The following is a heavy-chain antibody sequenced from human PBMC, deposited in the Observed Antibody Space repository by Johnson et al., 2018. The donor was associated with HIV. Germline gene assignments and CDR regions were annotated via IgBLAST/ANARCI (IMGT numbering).Heavy chain of an antibody. Sequence: QVQLVESGGGLVKPGGSLRLSCAASGFTFSSYAMHWVRQAPGKGLEWVAVISYDGSNKYYADSVKGRFTIYRDNSKNTLYLQMNILRAEDTAVYYCARRAATFDAFDIWGQGTMVTVSS. CDR2: ISYDGSNK. CDR1: GFTFSSYA. CDR3: ARRAATFDAFDI. J-gene: IGHJ3*02. V-gene: IGHV3-30*04. D-gene: IGHD6-13*01.